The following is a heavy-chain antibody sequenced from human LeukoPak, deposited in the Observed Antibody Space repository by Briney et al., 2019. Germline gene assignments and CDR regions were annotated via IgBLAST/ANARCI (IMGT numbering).Heavy chain of an antibody. J-gene: IGHJ4*02. Sequence: GESLKISCKGSGYSFADSWVAWVRQMPGKGLEWMAIIYPGDSDTRYSPSFEGQVTISADKSISIAYLQWSSLKASDTAMYYCARHLLDGPFDYWGQGTLVTVSS. CDR2: IYPGDSDT. CDR1: GYSFADSW. D-gene: IGHD2-2*03. CDR3: ARHLLDGPFDY. V-gene: IGHV5-51*01.